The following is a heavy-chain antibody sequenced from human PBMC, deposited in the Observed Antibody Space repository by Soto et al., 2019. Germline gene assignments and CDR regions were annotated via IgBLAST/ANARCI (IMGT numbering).Heavy chain of an antibody. V-gene: IGHV3-23*01. J-gene: IGHJ4*02. CDR2: ISGGGDTT. D-gene: IGHD3-10*01. CDR1: GFTFINYA. CDR3: AKGRGGSGSLTPRVDF. Sequence: GGSLRLSCAASGFTFINYAMTWVRQAPGKGLEWVSAISGGGDTTSYADSVKGRFTVSRDGSKNTLYLQMSSLRAEDTALYYCAKGRGGSGSLTPRVDFWGQGTLVTVSS.